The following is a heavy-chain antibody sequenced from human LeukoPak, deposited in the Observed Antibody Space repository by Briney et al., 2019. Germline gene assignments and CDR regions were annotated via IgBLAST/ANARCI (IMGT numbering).Heavy chain of an antibody. CDR1: GYTSTSYG. J-gene: IGHJ5*02. CDR2: ISAYNGNT. V-gene: IGHV1-18*01. CDR3: ARDPADIVVVPAAIKSRFDP. Sequence: GASVKVSCKASGYTSTSYGISWVRQAPGQGLEWMGWISAYNGNTNYAQKLQGRVTMTTDTSTSTAYMELRSLRSDDTAVYYCARDPADIVVVPAAIKSRFDPWGQGTLVTVSS. D-gene: IGHD2-2*01.